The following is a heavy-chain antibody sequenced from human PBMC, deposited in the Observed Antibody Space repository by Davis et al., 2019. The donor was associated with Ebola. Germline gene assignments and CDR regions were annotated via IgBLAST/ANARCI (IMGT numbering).Heavy chain of an antibody. V-gene: IGHV1-3*01. CDR3: ARESLTTGRGDYYYYGMDV. D-gene: IGHD4-17*01. J-gene: IGHJ6*04. Sequence: ASVKVSCKASGYTFTSYAMHWVRQAPGQRLEWMGWINAGNGNTKYSQKFQGRVTMTRNTSISTAYMELSSLRSEDTAVYYCARESLTTGRGDYYYYGMDVWGKGTTVTVSS. CDR2: INAGNGNT. CDR1: GYTFTSYA.